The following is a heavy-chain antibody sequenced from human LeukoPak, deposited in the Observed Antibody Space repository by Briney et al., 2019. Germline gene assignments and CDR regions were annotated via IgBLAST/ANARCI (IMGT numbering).Heavy chain of an antibody. V-gene: IGHV4-38-2*02. CDR2: INHSGST. J-gene: IGHJ3*02. Sequence: PSETLSLTCTVSGYSISSGYYWSWIRQPSGKGLEWIGEINHSGSTNYNPSLKSRVTISVDTSKNQFSLKLSSVTAADTAVYYCARGTPAFDIVVVVAAKGAFDIWGQGTMVTVSS. CDR1: GYSISSGYY. D-gene: IGHD2-15*01. CDR3: ARGTPAFDIVVVVAAKGAFDI.